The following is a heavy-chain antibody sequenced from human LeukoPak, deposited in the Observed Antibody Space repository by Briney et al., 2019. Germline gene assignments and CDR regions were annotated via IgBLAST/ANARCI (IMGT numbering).Heavy chain of an antibody. CDR3: ARGSGGGYNWLFDS. CDR2: VNSDGSRT. V-gene: IGHV3-74*01. J-gene: IGHJ5*01. Sequence: CGSLPHSCLATGFTYSNYWMHGVRQAPGKGRVWVSRVNSDGSRTGYADSGKGRFTISGDSAKNTLYLQMNSLRAEDTAVYYCARGSGGGYNWLFDSWGQGTLVTVSS. CDR1: GFTYSNYW. D-gene: IGHD5-24*01.